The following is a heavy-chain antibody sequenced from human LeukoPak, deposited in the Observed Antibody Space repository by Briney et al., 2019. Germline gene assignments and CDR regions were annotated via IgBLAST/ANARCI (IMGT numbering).Heavy chain of an antibody. V-gene: IGHV4-39*01. CDR3: AKHVVDQGSGSYYYYYMDV. CDR2: IYYSGST. D-gene: IGHD3-10*01. CDR1: GGSISSSSYY. J-gene: IGHJ6*03. Sequence: SETLSLTCTVPGGSISSSSYYWGWIRQPPGKGLEWIGSIYYSGSTYYNPSLKSRVTISVDTSKNQFSLKLSSVTAADTAVYYCAKHVVDQGSGSYYYYYMDVWGKGTTVTISS.